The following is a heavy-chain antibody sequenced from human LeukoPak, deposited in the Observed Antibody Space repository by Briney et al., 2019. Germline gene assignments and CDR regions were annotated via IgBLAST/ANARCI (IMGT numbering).Heavy chain of an antibody. D-gene: IGHD1-1*01. J-gene: IGHJ4*02. CDR3: ARDRYGSGRERFDY. V-gene: IGHV3-48*03. CDR1: GVTFSSYE. CDR2: ISSRGSTI. Sequence: GGSLRLSCAASGVTFSSYEMNWVRQAPGKGLEWVSYISSRGSTIYYADSVKGRFTISRDNANNSLYLQMNSLRAEATAVYYWARDRYGSGRERFDYWGRGTLVTVSS.